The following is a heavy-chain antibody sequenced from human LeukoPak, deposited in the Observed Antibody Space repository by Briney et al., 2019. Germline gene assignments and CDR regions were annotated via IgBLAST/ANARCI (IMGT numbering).Heavy chain of an antibody. Sequence: GGSLRLSCAASGFTFSDFAMHWLRQAPGKGLEYVSTISSNGTSPYYANSVKGRFTISRDNSKNTLYLQMGSLRADDTAVYYCVRAHSIHNYHYGIDVWGHGTTVTVSS. CDR3: VRAHSIHNYHYGIDV. J-gene: IGHJ6*02. V-gene: IGHV3-64*01. CDR2: ISSNGTSP. D-gene: IGHD3-3*01. CDR1: GFTFSDFA.